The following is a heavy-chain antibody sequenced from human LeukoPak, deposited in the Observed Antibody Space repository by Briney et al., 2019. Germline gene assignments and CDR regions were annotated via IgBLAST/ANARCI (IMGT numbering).Heavy chain of an antibody. Sequence: SETLSLTCTVSGGSISSYYWSWIRQPPGKGLEWIGYIYYSGSTNYNPSLKSRVTISVDTSKNQFSLKLSSVTAEDTAVYYCARARPVTWIQLWPPVYYYGMDVWGQGTTVTVSS. D-gene: IGHD5-18*01. CDR3: ARARPVTWIQLWPPVYYYGMDV. CDR2: IYYSGST. V-gene: IGHV4-59*01. J-gene: IGHJ6*02. CDR1: GGSISSYY.